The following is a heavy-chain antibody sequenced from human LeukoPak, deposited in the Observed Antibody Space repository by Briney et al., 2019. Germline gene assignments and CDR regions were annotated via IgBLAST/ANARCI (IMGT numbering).Heavy chain of an antibody. CDR1: GYTFTSYG. CDR3: ARSRYSYGYNDY. CDR2: ISAYNGNT. J-gene: IGHJ4*02. D-gene: IGHD5-18*01. Sequence: ASVQVSCQASGYTFTSYGISWVRQAPGQGLEWMGWISAYNGNTNYAQKLQGRVTMTTDTSTSTAYMELRSLRSDDTAVYYCARSRYSYGYNDYWGQGTLVTVSS. V-gene: IGHV1-18*04.